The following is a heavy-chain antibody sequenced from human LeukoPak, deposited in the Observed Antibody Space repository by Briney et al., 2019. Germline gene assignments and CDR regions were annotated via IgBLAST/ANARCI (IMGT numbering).Heavy chain of an antibody. CDR2: IYYSGST. CDR1: GGSITSNNYY. Sequence: SETLSLTCTVSGGSITSNNYYWGWIRQPPGKGLEWIGSIYYSGSTYYNPSLQSRVTISVDTSKNQFSLNLTSVTAADTALYYCAISGSYGYWGQGTLVTVSS. V-gene: IGHV4-39*01. CDR3: AISGSYGY. D-gene: IGHD1-26*01. J-gene: IGHJ4*02.